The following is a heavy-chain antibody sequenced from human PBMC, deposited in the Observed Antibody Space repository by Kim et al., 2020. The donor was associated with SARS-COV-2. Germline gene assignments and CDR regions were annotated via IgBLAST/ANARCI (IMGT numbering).Heavy chain of an antibody. CDR3: ARVEIVVVTAMVTYYYYYYMDV. D-gene: IGHD2-21*02. Sequence: SETLSLTCAVYGGSFSGYYWSWIRQPPGKGLEWIGEINHSGSTNYNPSLKSRVTISVDTSKNQFSLKLSSVTAADTAVYYCARVEIVVVTAMVTYYYYYYMDVWGKGTTVTVSS. J-gene: IGHJ6*03. CDR1: GGSFSGYY. CDR2: INHSGST. V-gene: IGHV4-34*01.